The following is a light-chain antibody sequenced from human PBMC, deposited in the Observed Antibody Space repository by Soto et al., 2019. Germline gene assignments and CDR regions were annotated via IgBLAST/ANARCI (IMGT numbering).Light chain of an antibody. CDR3: MQTVDFPWT. Sequence: IVXTQTPLSLSVISGEPASISCKSSQSLVFSDGKTYFYWYLQKPGQPPQGMIYDVSKRFSGVPERFSGSGSGTDFTLKISRVEAEDVGIYYCMQTVDFPWTFGQGTKVEIK. CDR2: DVS. V-gene: IGKV2D-29*01. J-gene: IGKJ1*01. CDR1: QSLVFSDGKTY.